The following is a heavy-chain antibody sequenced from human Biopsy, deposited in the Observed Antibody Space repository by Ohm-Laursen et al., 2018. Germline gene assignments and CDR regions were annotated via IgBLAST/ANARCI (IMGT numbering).Heavy chain of an antibody. J-gene: IGHJ4*02. Sequence: SLRLSCSASGFTFSSYSMNWVRQAPGKGLEWASFISSGSSPIYYADSVGGRFTISRDDAKNSLYLQMNSLRAEDTAVYYCARGRTGGWGQGTLVTVSS. CDR2: ISSGSSPI. V-gene: IGHV3-48*01. D-gene: IGHD1/OR15-1a*01. CDR1: GFTFSSYS. CDR3: ARGRTGG.